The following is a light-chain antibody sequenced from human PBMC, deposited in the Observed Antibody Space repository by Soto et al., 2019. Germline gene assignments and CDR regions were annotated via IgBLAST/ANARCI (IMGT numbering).Light chain of an antibody. Sequence: DIQMTQSPSTLSASVGDRATITCRASQGISSWLAWYQQKPGKAPKLLIYNSSSLENGVPSRFSGSGSGTEFPLTISMLQPDAVANYYCQQYSSATWTFGQATKVEIK. J-gene: IGKJ1*01. CDR2: NSS. V-gene: IGKV1-5*03. CDR3: QQYSSATWT. CDR1: QGISSW.